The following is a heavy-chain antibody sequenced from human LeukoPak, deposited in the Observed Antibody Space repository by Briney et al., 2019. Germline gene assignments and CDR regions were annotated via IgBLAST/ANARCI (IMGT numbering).Heavy chain of an antibody. CDR3: AREMATTPFAFDY. D-gene: IGHD5-24*01. V-gene: IGHV1-2*02. CDR1: GYTFTGYY. CDR2: INPNSGGT. Sequence: ASVKVSCKASGYTFTGYYMHWVRQDPGQGLEWMGWINPNSGGTNYAQKFQGRVTMTRDTSISTAYMELSRLRSDDTAVYYCAREMATTPFAFDYWGQGTLVTVSS. J-gene: IGHJ4*02.